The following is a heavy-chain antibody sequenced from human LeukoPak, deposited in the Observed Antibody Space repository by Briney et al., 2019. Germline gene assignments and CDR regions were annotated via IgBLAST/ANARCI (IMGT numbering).Heavy chain of an antibody. V-gene: IGHV4-61*08. CDR1: GGTVSSGGYH. J-gene: IGHJ3*02. CDR3: ARAPYYYDSSGYYSTRGAFDI. CDR2: SYYSGSN. D-gene: IGHD3-22*01. Sequence: PSETVSLTCTVSGGTVSSGGYHWSWIRQPPGKGLESSGYSYYSGSNNYNPSLKSRVTISVDTSKNQFSLKLSSVTAADTAVYYCARAPYYYDSSGYYSTRGAFDIWGQGTMDTVSS.